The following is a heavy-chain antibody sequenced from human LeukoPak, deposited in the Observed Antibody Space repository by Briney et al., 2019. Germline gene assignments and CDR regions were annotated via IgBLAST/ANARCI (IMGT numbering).Heavy chain of an antibody. V-gene: IGHV1-46*01. CDR2: INPSGDST. Sequence: ASVKVSCKASGYTFTSYDMHWVRQAPGQGLEWMGIINPSGDSTSYAQKFQGRVTMTRDTSTSTVYMELSSLRSEDTAVYYCASVLYCDADCYYGRYFVDYWGQGTLVTVSS. CDR1: GYTFTSYD. J-gene: IGHJ4*02. CDR3: ASVLYCDADCYYGRYFVDY. D-gene: IGHD2-21*02.